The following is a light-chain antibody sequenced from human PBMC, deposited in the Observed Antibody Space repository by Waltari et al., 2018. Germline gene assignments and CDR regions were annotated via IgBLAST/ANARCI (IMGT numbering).Light chain of an antibody. CDR2: DVS. CDR1: SSYVGGYNY. V-gene: IGLV2-14*03. J-gene: IGLJ2*01. Sequence: QSALTQPASVAGSPGQSITISCTGTSSYVGGYNYVSWYQQHQRKAPKLMIYDVSNRPSGVSNRFSGSKSGNPASLTISGLQAEDEAEYYCSSYTSSSPHVVVGGGTKLTVL. CDR3: SSYTSSSPHVV.